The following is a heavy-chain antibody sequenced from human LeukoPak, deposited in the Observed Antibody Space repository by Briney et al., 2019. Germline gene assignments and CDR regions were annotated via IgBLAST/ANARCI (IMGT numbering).Heavy chain of an antibody. D-gene: IGHD1-26*01. J-gene: IGHJ4*02. CDR1: GGSISSSNYY. V-gene: IGHV4-39*01. CDR2: IHYSGST. CDR3: AKTTGRGTVDPGTSGYITF. Sequence: SETLSLTCTVSGGSISSSNYYWDWVRQPPGQGLEWIGSIHYSGSTYYNPSLRSRVTISVDTSKNQFSLKMSSVTGADTAVYYCAKTTGRGTVDPGTSGYITFWGQGTLVTVSS.